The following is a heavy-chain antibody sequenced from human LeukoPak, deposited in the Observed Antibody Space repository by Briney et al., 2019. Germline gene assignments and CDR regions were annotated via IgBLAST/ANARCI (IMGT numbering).Heavy chain of an antibody. CDR3: AREGPRGNSQFDY. D-gene: IGHD2/OR15-2a*01. Sequence: GSLRLSCAASGFTFSNYGMHWVRKAPGKGLEWVALIWYDGSNKYYTDSVKGRLTISRDNSKDTLFLQMNSLRAEDTAVYYCAREGPRGNSQFDYWGQGTLVTVSS. J-gene: IGHJ4*02. CDR1: GFTFSNYG. CDR2: IWYDGSNK. V-gene: IGHV3-33*01.